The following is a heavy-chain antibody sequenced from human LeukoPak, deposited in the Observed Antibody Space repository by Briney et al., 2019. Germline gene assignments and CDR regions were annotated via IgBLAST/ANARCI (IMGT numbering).Heavy chain of an antibody. Sequence: GGSLTLSCAASGFTFDDYAMHWVRQAPGTGLEWVSLIRGDGGSTSYADSVKGRFTISRDNSKNSLYLQMNSLRTEDTALYYCAKDMPAAGTYWGQGTLVTVSS. D-gene: IGHD6-13*01. CDR3: AKDMPAAGTY. CDR1: GFTFDDYA. V-gene: IGHV3-43*02. CDR2: IRGDGGST. J-gene: IGHJ4*02.